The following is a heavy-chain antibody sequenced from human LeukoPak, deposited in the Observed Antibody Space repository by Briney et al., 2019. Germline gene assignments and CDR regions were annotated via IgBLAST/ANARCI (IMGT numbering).Heavy chain of an antibody. D-gene: IGHD6-13*01. CDR3: VKDRETTASGTFDF. Sequence: GGSLRLSCAASGFTFNNYGMHYVRQAPGKGLEWVAVISDDGRNKNYADSVKGRFTISRDSSNNTLYLQMNSLRAEDTGVYFCVKDRETTASGTFDFRGQGTLVTVSS. J-gene: IGHJ4*02. V-gene: IGHV3-30*18. CDR2: ISDDGRNK. CDR1: GFTFNNYG.